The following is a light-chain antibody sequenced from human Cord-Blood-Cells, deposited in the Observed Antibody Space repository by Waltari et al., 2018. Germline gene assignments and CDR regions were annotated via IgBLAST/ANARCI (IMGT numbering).Light chain of an antibody. V-gene: IGLV2-14*03. CDR1: SSDVGGYNL. CDR2: DAS. J-gene: IGLJ3*02. CDR3: SSYTSSSTWV. Sequence: QSALTQPASVSGSPGQSITISCTGTSSDVGGYNLVPWYQQHPGKAPKLMIYDASNRPSGVSIRFPGSRSGNTASLTISSLQAEDEADYYCSSYTSSSTWVFGGGTKLTVL.